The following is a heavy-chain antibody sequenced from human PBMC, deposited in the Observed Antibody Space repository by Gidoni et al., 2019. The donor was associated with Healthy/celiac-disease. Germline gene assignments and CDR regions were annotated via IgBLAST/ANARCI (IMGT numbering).Heavy chain of an antibody. J-gene: IGHJ6*02. D-gene: IGHD2-2*01. CDR1: GASVSSNSAA. CDR2: TYYRSKWYN. CDR3: ARDRLVVVPAAPRYYYYGMDV. V-gene: IGHV6-1*01. Sequence: QVQLQQSGPGLVKPSQTLSLTCAISGASVSSNSAAWNWIRQSPSRGLEWLGRTYYRSKWYNDYAVSVKSRITINPDTYKNQCSLQLNSVTPEDTAVYYCARDRLVVVPAAPRYYYYGMDVWGQGTTVTVSS.